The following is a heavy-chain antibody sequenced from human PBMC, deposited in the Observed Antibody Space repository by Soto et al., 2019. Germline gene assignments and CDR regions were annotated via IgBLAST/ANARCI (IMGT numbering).Heavy chain of an antibody. V-gene: IGHV1-69*06. CDR1: GCALRSFINYP. CDR2: IVPNVCTV. D-gene: IGHD2-15*01. J-gene: IGHJ4*02. CDR3: ARRDMSAFPRYSDX. Sequence: FSVKVSWKTSGCALRSFINYPINWVRQATGQGLEFMGVIVPNVCTVKYAQKFQGRVTITADKSTGTAYTELSSLRSEDTAVYYCARRDMSAFPRYSDXWCQGTLGTVS.